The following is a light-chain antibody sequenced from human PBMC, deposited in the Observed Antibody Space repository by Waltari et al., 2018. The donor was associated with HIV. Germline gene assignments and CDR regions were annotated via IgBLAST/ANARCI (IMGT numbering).Light chain of an antibody. CDR2: WAS. J-gene: IGKJ4*01. CDR1: QSLFYSSDNKNY. V-gene: IGKV4-1*01. CDR3: QQYYSTLALT. Sequence: DIVMTQSLDSLSVSLGERATIIYNSIQSLFYSSDNKNYLAWYQQKPGQPPKLLIYWASTRESGVPDRFSGSGSGTDFTLTINSLQAEDVAVYYCQQYYSTLALTFGGGTKVEIK.